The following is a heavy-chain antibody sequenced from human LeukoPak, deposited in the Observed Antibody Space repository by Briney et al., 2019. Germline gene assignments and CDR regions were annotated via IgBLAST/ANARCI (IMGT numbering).Heavy chain of an antibody. CDR3: AKDHTEFDY. Sequence: GGSLRLSCAASGFTFSSYEMNWVRQAPGKGLEWVSYISSSGSTIYYADSVKGRFTISRDNSKNTLYLQMNSLRAEDTAVYYCAKDHTEFDYWGQGTLVTVSS. V-gene: IGHV3-48*03. CDR2: ISSSGSTI. CDR1: GFTFSSYE. D-gene: IGHD1-14*01. J-gene: IGHJ4*02.